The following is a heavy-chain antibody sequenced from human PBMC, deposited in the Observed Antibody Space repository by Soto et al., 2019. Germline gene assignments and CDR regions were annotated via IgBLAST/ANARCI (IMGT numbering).Heavy chain of an antibody. D-gene: IGHD2-15*01. CDR2: IWYDGSNK. CDR3: ARDAVGYCSGGSCYYYYYMDV. CDR1: GFTFSSYG. Sequence: AGGSLRLSCAASGFTFSSYGMHWVRQAPGKGLEWVAVIWYDGSNKYYADSVKGRFTISRDNSKNTLYLQMNSLRAEDTAVYYCARDAVGYCSGGSCYYYYYMDVWGKGTTVTVSS. V-gene: IGHV3-33*01. J-gene: IGHJ6*03.